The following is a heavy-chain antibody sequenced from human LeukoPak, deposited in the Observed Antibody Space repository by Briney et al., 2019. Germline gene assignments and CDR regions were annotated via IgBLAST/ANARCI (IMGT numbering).Heavy chain of an antibody. CDR1: EFSVGSNY. Sequence: GGSLRLSCAASEFSVGSNYMTWVRQAPGKGLEWVSSISRSGSTKYYADSVKGRFTISRDNAKNSLFLQMNSLRAEDTAVYYCARVLRYCSGGNCYSGGLGYMDVWGKGTTVTISS. V-gene: IGHV3-11*01. CDR2: ISRSGSTK. D-gene: IGHD2-15*01. CDR3: ARVLRYCSGGNCYSGGLGYMDV. J-gene: IGHJ6*03.